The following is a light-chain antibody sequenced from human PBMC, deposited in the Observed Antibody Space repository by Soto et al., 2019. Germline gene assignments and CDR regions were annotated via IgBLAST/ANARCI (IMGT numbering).Light chain of an antibody. CDR2: KAS. CDR1: QTISSW. CDR3: QQAATFPIP. Sequence: DVQMTQSPSPLSGSVGDRVTITFRASQTISSWLAWYQQKPGKAPKLLIYKASTLKSGVPCRFSGSGFGTDFTLTISSLQPEDSAIYYCQQAATFPIPFGQGTRLEN. V-gene: IGKV1-5*03. J-gene: IGKJ5*01.